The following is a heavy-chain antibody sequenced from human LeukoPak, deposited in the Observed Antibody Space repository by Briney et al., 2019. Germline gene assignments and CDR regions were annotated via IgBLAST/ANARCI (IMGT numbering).Heavy chain of an antibody. CDR2: TSSAISVK. CDR1: GFTFRNYV. CDR3: VRDGSCGRGSIPSLCFDY. Sequence: GGALRLSCAASGFTFRNYVIHWVREAPGKGREWVAVTSSAISVKLYAEYVEGSFNIRSDNSRSNLYMQLNRLRPDETAMYYCVRDGSCGRGSIPSLCFDYWGQGTLVTVSS. D-gene: IGHD3-16*01. V-gene: IGHV3-33*05. J-gene: IGHJ4*02.